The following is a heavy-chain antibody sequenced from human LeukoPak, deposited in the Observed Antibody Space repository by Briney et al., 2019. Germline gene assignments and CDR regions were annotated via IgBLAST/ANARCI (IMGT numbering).Heavy chain of an antibody. D-gene: IGHD3-22*01. V-gene: IGHV3-30*18. CDR3: AKDSSYYYDSNGYLDY. CDR1: GFTFSSYG. CDR2: ISYDGSNK. J-gene: IGHJ4*02. Sequence: GGFLRLSCAASGFTFSSYGMHWVRQAPGKGLEWVAVISYDGSNKYYADSVKGRFTISRDNSKNTLYLQMNSLRAEDTAVYYCAKDSSYYYDSNGYLDYWGQGTLVTVSS.